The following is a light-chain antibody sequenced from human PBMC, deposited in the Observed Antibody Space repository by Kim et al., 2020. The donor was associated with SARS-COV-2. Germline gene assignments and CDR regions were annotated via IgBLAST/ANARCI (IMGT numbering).Light chain of an antibody. Sequence: SYELTQPPSVSVSPGQTASITCSGDKLGNKYAYWYQQKPGQSPVLVIYQDTKRPSGIPERFSGSNSGNTATLTISGTQAMVEADYYCQAWDTSTAVFGGGTQLTVL. V-gene: IGLV3-1*01. CDR3: QAWDTSTAV. CDR1: KLGNKY. J-gene: IGLJ2*01. CDR2: QDT.